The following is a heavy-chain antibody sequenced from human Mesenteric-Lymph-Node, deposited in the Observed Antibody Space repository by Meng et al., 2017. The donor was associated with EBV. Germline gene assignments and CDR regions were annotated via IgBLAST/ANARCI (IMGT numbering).Heavy chain of an antibody. CDR2: VHHSGLT. V-gene: IGHV4-30-2*06. CDR3: AGGDYVNQFNY. CDR1: GGSVNSGGYS. D-gene: IGHD4-17*01. Sequence: QLQLQESGSGLVKPSQPLPSTCTVSGGSVNSGGYSWSWIRQSPEKGQEWIGYVHHSGLTYYNPSLETRVIISLERSKNQFSLKLTSVTAADTAVYYCAGGDYVNQFNYWGQGTLVTVFS. J-gene: IGHJ4*02.